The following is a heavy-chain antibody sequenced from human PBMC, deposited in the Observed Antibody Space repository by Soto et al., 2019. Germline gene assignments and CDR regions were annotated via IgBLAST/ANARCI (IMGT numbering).Heavy chain of an antibody. CDR2: IWYDGSNK. J-gene: IGHJ4*02. CDR3: ARGDAHPLHLGELSPNLLY. D-gene: IGHD3-16*02. V-gene: IGHV3-33*01. Sequence: QVQLVESGGGVVQPGRSLRLSCAASGFTFSSYGMHWVCQAPGKGLEWVAVIWYDGSNKYYADSVKGRFTISRDNSKNTLYLQMNSLRAEDTAVYYCARGDAHPLHLGELSPNLLYWGQGTLVTVSS. CDR1: GFTFSSYG.